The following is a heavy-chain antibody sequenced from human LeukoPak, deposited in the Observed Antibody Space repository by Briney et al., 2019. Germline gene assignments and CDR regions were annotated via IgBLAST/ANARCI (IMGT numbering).Heavy chain of an antibody. V-gene: IGHV1-69*05. J-gene: IGHJ4*02. CDR2: IIPIFGTA. Sequence: SVKVSCKASGGTFSSYAISWVRQAPGQGLEWMGGIIPIFGTANYAQKFQGRVTITTDESTSTAYMELSSLRSEDTAVYYCARDQGGCYDSSGYFDYWGQGTLVTVSS. CDR3: ARDQGGCYDSSGYFDY. D-gene: IGHD3-22*01. CDR1: GGTFSSYA.